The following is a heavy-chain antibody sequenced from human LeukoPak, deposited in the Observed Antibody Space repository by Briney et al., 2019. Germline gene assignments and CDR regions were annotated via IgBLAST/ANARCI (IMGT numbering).Heavy chain of an antibody. CDR3: PSSQDILAGYNTGYFDY. Sequence: PSETLSLTCTVSGGSISSYYWSWIRQPPGKGLEWIGYIYYSGSTNYNPSLKSRVTISVDTSKNQFSLKLSSVTAADTAVYYCPSSQDILAGYNTGYFDYWGQGTLVTVSS. CDR2: IYYSGST. D-gene: IGHD3-9*01. V-gene: IGHV4-59*01. CDR1: GGSISSYY. J-gene: IGHJ4*02.